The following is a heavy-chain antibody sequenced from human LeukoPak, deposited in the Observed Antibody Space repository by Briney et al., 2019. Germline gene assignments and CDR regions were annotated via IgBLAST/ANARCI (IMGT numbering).Heavy chain of an antibody. D-gene: IGHD1-26*01. Sequence: GGSLRLSCAASGFTGSNSYMSWVRQAPGKGLEWVSAISGSSGTTYYADSVKGRFTISRDNSKNMVYLQMNSLRAEDTAVYYCSTGGHYLGSWGQGTLVTVSS. V-gene: IGHV3-23*01. CDR1: GFTGSNSY. J-gene: IGHJ4*02. CDR3: STGGHYLGS. CDR2: ISGSSGTT.